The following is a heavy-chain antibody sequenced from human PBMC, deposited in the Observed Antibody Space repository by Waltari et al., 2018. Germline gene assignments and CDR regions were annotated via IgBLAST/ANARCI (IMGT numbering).Heavy chain of an antibody. Sequence: QAPGKGLEWVSAISGSGGSTYYADSVKGRFTISRDNSKNTLYLQMNSLRAEDTAVYYCARPPSGSGYYKVDYYYGMDVWGQGTTVTVSS. CDR2: ISGSGGST. J-gene: IGHJ6*02. CDR3: ARPPSGSGYYKVDYYYGMDV. V-gene: IGHV3-23*01. D-gene: IGHD3-22*01.